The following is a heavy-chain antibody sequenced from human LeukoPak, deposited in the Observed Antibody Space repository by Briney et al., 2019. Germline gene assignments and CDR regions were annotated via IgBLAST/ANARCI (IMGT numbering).Heavy chain of an antibody. CDR2: TYYRSKWYN. CDR1: GDSVSSNSAA. D-gene: IGHD3-16*02. Sequence: SQTLSLTCAISGDSVSSNSAAWNWISQSPSRGLEWLGRTYYRSKWYNDYAVSVKSRITINPDTSKNQFSLQLNSVTPEDTAVYYCARDSYMITFGGVIVKGEYYYYYYYMDVWGKGTTVTASS. J-gene: IGHJ6*03. V-gene: IGHV6-1*01. CDR3: ARDSYMITFGGVIVKGEYYYYYYYMDV.